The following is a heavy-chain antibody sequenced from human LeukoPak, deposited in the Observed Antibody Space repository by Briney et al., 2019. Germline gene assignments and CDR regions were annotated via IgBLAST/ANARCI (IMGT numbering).Heavy chain of an antibody. J-gene: IGHJ5*02. D-gene: IGHD6-6*01. CDR1: GGTLNSYV. V-gene: IGHV1-69*06. CDR2: IIPISGTT. Sequence: ASVKVSWKASGGTLNSYVISWVRQAPGQGLEWMGGIIPISGTTNYAQKFQGRVTITADKSTSTAYMELSSLRSEDTAVYYCATTRSSRQEIKFDPWGQGTLVTVSS. CDR3: ATTRSSRQEIKFDP.